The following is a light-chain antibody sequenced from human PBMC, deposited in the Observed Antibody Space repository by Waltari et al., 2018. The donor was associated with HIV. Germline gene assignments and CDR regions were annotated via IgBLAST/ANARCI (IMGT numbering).Light chain of an antibody. CDR3: QGWDSSSNHAV. Sequence: SYVLTQPPSVSVAPGQTARITCGGNKIGSNSVHYYQQKPGQAPVLVVYDDTDRPSGIPDRFSGSNSGNTATLTISRVEAGDEADYYCQGWDSSSNHAVFGGGTKLTVL. J-gene: IGLJ3*02. CDR2: DDT. CDR1: KIGSNS. V-gene: IGLV3-21*02.